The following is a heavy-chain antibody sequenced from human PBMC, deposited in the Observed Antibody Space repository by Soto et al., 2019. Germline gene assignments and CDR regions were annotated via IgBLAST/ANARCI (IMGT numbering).Heavy chain of an antibody. V-gene: IGHV3-30*18. CDR2: ISYDGNNK. CDR3: AKGRGQNWNFDY. CDR1: GFTFSNYG. Sequence: QVQLVESGGGVVQPGRSLRLSCAASGFTFSNYGIHWVRQAPGKGLEWVAVISYDGNNKYYADSVKGRFSISRDSLVNTLYLQMNSLRAEDTAVYYCAKGRGQNWNFDYWGQGTLVTVSP. J-gene: IGHJ4*02. D-gene: IGHD1-1*01.